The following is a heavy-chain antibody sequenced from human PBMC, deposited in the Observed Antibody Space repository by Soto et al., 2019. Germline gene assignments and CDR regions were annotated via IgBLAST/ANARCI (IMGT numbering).Heavy chain of an antibody. CDR3: PREFPYSVSSDGYLDY. J-gene: IGHJ4*02. Sequence: QTLSLTCAISGDSVSDNSAAWNWIRQSPSRGVEWLGRKYYRSKWYNDYAVSVQSQQDDTPDTSKNQVSQHLNSVTPEGNPVYYCPREFPYSVSSDGYLDYWGQGALVTVSS. V-gene: IGHV6-1*01. D-gene: IGHD6-19*01. CDR1: GDSVSDNSAA. CDR2: KYYRSKWYN.